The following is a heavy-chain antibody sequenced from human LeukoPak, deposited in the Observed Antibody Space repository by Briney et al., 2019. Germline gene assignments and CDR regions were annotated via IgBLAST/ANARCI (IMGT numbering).Heavy chain of an antibody. CDR3: AKHGGYDSSGYYLNWWFDP. CDR2: ISAYNGNT. CDR1: GYTFTSYG. J-gene: IGHJ5*02. D-gene: IGHD3-22*01. Sequence: ASVKVSCKASGYTFTSYGISWVRQAPGQGLEWVGWISAYNGNTNYAQKLQGRVTMTTDTSTSTAYMELRSLRSDDTAVYYCAKHGGYDSSGYYLNWWFDPWGQGTLVTVSS. V-gene: IGHV1-18*01.